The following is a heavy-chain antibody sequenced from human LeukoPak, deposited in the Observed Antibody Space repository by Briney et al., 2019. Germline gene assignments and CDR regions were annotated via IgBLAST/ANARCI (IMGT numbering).Heavy chain of an antibody. J-gene: IGHJ4*02. D-gene: IGHD6-19*01. CDR3: TRGHSSGWYFDY. V-gene: IGHV3-66*01. CDR1: RFAPSSNY. Sequence: PGGSPRLSSAASRFAPSSNYMTSVRQAPGEGLEWVSVIYSDDTTDYADSVKGRFTISRDNSKNTLYLQNNSLRVEDTAVYYCTRGHSSGWYFDYWGQGTLVTVSS. CDR2: IYSDDTT.